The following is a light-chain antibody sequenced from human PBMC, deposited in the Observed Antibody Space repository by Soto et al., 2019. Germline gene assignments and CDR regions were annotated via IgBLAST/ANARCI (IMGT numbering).Light chain of an antibody. CDR2: DAS. Sequence: DIQMTQSPSTLSASVGDRVTITCRASQSIRIWLAWYQQKPGKAPKLLIHDASGLESGVPSRFSGSGSGTEFTLTISSLQPEDFATYYCQHYHTRSPWPFGQGTKVDI. CDR1: QSIRIW. CDR3: QHYHTRSPWP. V-gene: IGKV1-5*01. J-gene: IGKJ1*01.